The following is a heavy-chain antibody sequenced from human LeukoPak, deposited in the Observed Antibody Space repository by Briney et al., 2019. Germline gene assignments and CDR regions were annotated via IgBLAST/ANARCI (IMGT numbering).Heavy chain of an antibody. J-gene: IGHJ4*02. D-gene: IGHD6-19*01. CDR1: GFTFSSYG. CDR3: AKGPAQGSSGWFDY. CDR2: ISGSGGST. Sequence: PGGSLRLSCAASGFTFSSYGMSWVRQAPGKGLEWVSAISGSGGSTYYADSAKGRFTISRDNSKNTLYLQMNSLRAEDTAVYYCAKGPAQGSSGWFDYWGQGTLVTVSS. V-gene: IGHV3-23*01.